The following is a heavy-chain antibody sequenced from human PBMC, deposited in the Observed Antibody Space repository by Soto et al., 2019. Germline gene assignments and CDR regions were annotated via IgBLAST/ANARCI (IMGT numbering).Heavy chain of an antibody. D-gene: IGHD1-26*01. CDR3: VRNSVGASYSTFDY. V-gene: IGHV1-69*01. CDR1: GGTFSIYA. J-gene: IGHJ4*02. CDR2: IIPIFGTA. Sequence: QVQLVQSGAEVKKPGSSVKVSCKASGGTFSIYAISWVRQAPGQGLEWMGGIIPIFGTANYAQKFQGRLTITAAAYTSTAYMEMSSLRSEDTAVYYCVRNSVGASYSTFDYWGQGTLVTVSS.